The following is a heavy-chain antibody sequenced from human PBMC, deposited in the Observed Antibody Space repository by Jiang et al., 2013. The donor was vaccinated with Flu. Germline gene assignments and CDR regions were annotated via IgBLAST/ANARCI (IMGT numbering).Heavy chain of an antibody. D-gene: IGHD2-2*01. Sequence: GLVKPSETLSLTCTVSGGSVSSSSYYWGWIRQPPGKGLEWIGSIYYSGSTYYHPSLKSRVTISVDTSKNQVSLKLTSVTAADTAVYYCARICLVVEIGQRNSRHFDHWGQGALVTVSS. CDR2: IYYSGST. V-gene: IGHV4-39*07. CDR1: GGSVSSSSYY. J-gene: IGHJ4*02. CDR3: ARICLVVEIGQRNSRHFDH.